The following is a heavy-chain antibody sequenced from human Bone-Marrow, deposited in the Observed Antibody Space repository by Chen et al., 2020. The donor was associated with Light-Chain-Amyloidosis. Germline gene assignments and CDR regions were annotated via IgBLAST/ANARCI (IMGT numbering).Heavy chain of an antibody. CDR2: IYHSGST. CDR1: GYSINSGYY. Sequence: QVQLQESGPGPVKPSETLSLTCIVSGYSINSGYYWGWIRQPPGKGLEWIGTIYHSGSTYYNPSLKSRVTISVDTSKYQFSLKLSSVTAADTAMYYCARVTFWSGYPFDYWGQGTLVTVSS. J-gene: IGHJ4*02. V-gene: IGHV4-38-2*02. D-gene: IGHD3-3*01. CDR3: ARVTFWSGYPFDY.